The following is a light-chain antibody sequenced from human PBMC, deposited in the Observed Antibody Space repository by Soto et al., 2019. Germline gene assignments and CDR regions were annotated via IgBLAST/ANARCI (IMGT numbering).Light chain of an antibody. CDR1: SSDVGDSNY. J-gene: IGLJ2*01. V-gene: IGLV2-14*03. CDR3: SSYRTTSAQVV. Sequence: QSVLTQPASVSGSPGQSINISCTGTSSDVGDSNYVSWYQQHPGKAPKLMIYNVNDRPSGVSSRFSGSKSGNTASLTISGLQAEDEADYYCSSYRTTSAQVVFGGGTKLTVL. CDR2: NVN.